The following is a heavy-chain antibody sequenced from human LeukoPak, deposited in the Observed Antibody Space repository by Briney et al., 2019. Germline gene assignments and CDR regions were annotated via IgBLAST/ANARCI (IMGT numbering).Heavy chain of an antibody. J-gene: IGHJ5*02. D-gene: IGHD6-13*01. V-gene: IGHV1-18*01. CDR1: GYTFTSYG. CDR3: ARDADSSSGPLNNWFDP. Sequence: ASVKVSCKASGYTFTSYGISWVRQAPGQGLEWMGWISAYNGNTNYAQKLQGRVTMTTDTSTSTAYMELRSLRSDDTAVYYCARDADSSSGPLNNWFDPWGQGTLVTVSS. CDR2: ISAYNGNT.